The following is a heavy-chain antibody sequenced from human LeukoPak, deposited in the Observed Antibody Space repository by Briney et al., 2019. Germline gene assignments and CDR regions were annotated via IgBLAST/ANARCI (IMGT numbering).Heavy chain of an antibody. J-gene: IGHJ6*02. V-gene: IGHV4-59*08. CDR1: GGSISSYY. Sequence: SETLSLTCTVSGGSISSYYWSWIRQPPGKGLEWIGYIYYSGSTNYNPSLKSRVTISVDTSKNQFSLKLSSVTAADTAVYYCARFFRGISRAHVYYGMDVWGQGTTVTVSS. CDR2: IYYSGST. D-gene: IGHD3-10*01. CDR3: ARFFRGISRAHVYYGMDV.